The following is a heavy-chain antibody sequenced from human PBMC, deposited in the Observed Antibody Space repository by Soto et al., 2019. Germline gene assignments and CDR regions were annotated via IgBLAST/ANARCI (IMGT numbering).Heavy chain of an antibody. CDR3: ATERLALTPGQRLYSRLAV. J-gene: IGHJ6*02. D-gene: IGHD4-17*01. Sequence: ASVKVSCKVSGYTLQELAMHWVRQAPEKGLEWMGGFDPEDGETISAQKFQGRVTMTEDTSTDTAYLEVSSLRSEDTAVYYCATERLALTPGQRLYSRLAVWGQGTAVTVSS. CDR1: GYTLQELA. CDR2: FDPEDGET. V-gene: IGHV1-24*01.